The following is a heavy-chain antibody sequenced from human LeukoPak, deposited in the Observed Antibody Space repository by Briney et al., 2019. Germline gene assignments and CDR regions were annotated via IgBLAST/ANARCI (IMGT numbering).Heavy chain of an antibody. D-gene: IGHD2-2*01. Sequence: ASVKVSCKGSGYMFTELPIHWVRQTPAIGLEWMGGFDPADGEPVYAKNFKDRLTMTEDTSTETAYMELRGLGSEDTAVYYCTAGPDCSSTSCLFEFWGQGTLVTVSS. CDR1: GYMFTELP. V-gene: IGHV1-24*01. CDR2: FDPADGEP. J-gene: IGHJ4*02. CDR3: TAGPDCSSTSCLFEF.